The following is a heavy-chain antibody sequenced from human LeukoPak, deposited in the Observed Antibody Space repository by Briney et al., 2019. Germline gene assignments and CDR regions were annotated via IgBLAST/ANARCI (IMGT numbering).Heavy chain of an antibody. CDR3: ARGFPSSSRWFDP. V-gene: IGHV4-34*01. D-gene: IGHD6-6*01. CDR2: IDHSGSS. CDR1: AESFSGYH. J-gene: IGHJ5*02. Sequence: PSETLSLTCVVYAESFSGYHSTWIRLRPAKGLDWIGDIDHSGSSHYNPYLKSRVTISVDPSNKQFSLNLHSVTAADTAVYYCARGFPSSSRWFDPWGQGTLVTVSS.